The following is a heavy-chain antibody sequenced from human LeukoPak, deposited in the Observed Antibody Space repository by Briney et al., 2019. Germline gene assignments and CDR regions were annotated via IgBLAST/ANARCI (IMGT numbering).Heavy chain of an antibody. D-gene: IGHD6-19*01. Sequence: PGGSLRLSCAASGFTFSSYAMSWVRQAPGKGLEWVSAISGSGGSTYYADSVKGRFTISRDNSKNTLYLQMNSLRAEDTAVYYCAKDLWSSGWFDQPNYYYYYGMDVWGQGTTVTVSS. J-gene: IGHJ6*02. V-gene: IGHV3-23*01. CDR1: GFTFSSYA. CDR2: ISGSGGST. CDR3: AKDLWSSGWFDQPNYYYYYGMDV.